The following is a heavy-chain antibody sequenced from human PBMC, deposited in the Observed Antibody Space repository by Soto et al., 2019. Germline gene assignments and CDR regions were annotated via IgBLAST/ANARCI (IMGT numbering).Heavy chain of an antibody. J-gene: IGHJ4*02. CDR2: IYYSGST. Sequence: SEALSLTCTVSGGSVSSGSYYWSWIRQPPGKGLEWIGYIYYSGSTNYNPSLKSRVTISVDTSKNQFSLKLSSVTAADTAVYYCARTMVGARAGYFDYWGRGTLVTVSS. D-gene: IGHD1-26*01. V-gene: IGHV4-61*01. CDR1: GGSVSSGSYY. CDR3: ARTMVGARAGYFDY.